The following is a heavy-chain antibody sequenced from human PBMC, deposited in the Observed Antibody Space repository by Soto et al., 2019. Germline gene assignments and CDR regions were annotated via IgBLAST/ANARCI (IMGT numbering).Heavy chain of an antibody. CDR3: ARDYGGNSARFDY. J-gene: IGHJ4*02. D-gene: IGHD4-17*01. Sequence: PSETLSLTCTVSGGSISSGDYYWSWIRQHPGKGLEWIGYISYSGSTYYNPSLKSRVTISVDTSKNQFSLKLSSVTAADTAVYYCARDYGGNSARFDYWGQGTLVTVSS. CDR1: GGSISSGDYY. CDR2: ISYSGST. V-gene: IGHV4-31*03.